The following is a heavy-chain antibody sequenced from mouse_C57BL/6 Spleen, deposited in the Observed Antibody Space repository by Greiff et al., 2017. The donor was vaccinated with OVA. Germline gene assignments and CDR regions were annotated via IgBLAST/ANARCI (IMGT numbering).Heavy chain of an antibody. CDR3: AKNWDLDY. CDR1: GFTFSDYG. V-gene: IGHV5-17*01. J-gene: IGHJ2*01. CDR2: ISSGSSTI. Sequence: EVKVVESGGGLVKPGGSLKLSCAASGFTFSDYGMHWVRQAPEKGLEWVAYISSGSSTIYYADTVKGRFTISRDKAKNTLFLQMTSLRSEDTAMYYCAKNWDLDYWGQGTTLTVSS. D-gene: IGHD4-1*01.